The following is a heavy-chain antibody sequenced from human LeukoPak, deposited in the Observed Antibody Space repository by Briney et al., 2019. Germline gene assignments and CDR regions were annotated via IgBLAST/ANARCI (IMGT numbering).Heavy chain of an antibody. J-gene: IGHJ4*02. CDR1: GYTLTSDG. CDR2: INTNTANP. D-gene: IGHD2-2*01. V-gene: IGHV7-4-1*02. Sequence: ASVKVSCKASGYTLTSDGMNWVRQAPGQGLEWMGWINTNTANPTYAQGFTGRFVCSLDTSVNTAYLQISSLKAEDTAVYYCARALPGCDRTNCYGLDYWGQGTLVTVSS. CDR3: ARALPGCDRTNCYGLDY.